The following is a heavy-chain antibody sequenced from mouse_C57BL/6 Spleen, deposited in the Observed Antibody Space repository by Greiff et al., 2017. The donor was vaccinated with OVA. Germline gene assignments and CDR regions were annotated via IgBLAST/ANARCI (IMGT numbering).Heavy chain of an antibody. CDR2: ISSGSSTI. CDR1: GFTFSDYG. V-gene: IGHV5-17*01. J-gene: IGHJ4*01. CDR3: ERRKGGMDY. Sequence: EVKLVESGGGLVKPGGSLKLSCAASGFTFSDYGMHWVRQAPEQGLEWVAYISSGSSTIYSADTVKGRFTISRDNARNTLFLQMTSLRSEDTGRYYCERRKGGMDYWGQGTSVTVSS.